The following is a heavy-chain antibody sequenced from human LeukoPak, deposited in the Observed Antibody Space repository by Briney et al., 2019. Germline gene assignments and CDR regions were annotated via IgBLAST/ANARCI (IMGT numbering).Heavy chain of an antibody. CDR2: INHSGST. J-gene: IGHJ4*02. CDR1: GGSFSGYY. CDR3: ASFYDSFDY. Sequence: SETLSLTCAVYGGSFSGYYWSWIRQPPGKGLEWIGEINHSGSTNYNPSLKSRVTISVDTSKNQFSLKLSSVTAADTAVYYCASFYDSFDYWGQGTLVTVSS. V-gene: IGHV4-34*01. D-gene: IGHD5-12*01.